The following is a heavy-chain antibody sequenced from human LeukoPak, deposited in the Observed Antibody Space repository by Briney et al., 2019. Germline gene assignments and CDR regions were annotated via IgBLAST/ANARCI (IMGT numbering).Heavy chain of an antibody. Sequence: SQTLSLTCAISGDSVSSNSAAWNWIRQSPPRGLEWLGRTYYRSKWYYNYAVSVKSRMTITPDTSKNQFSLQLNSVTPEDTAVYYCVRDSGYGLDAFDIWDQGTMVTVSS. D-gene: IGHD5-12*01. CDR3: VRDSGYGLDAFDI. CDR2: TYYRSKWYY. CDR1: GDSVSSNSAA. J-gene: IGHJ3*02. V-gene: IGHV6-1*01.